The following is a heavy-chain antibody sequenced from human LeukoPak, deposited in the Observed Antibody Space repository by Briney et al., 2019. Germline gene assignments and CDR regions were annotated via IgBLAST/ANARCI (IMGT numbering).Heavy chain of an antibody. Sequence: ASVKVSCKASGYTFTRYYMNWVRQAPGQGLEWMGWINPNNGGTIYAQKFQGRVTVTREKSISTAYMDLSSLRSDDTAVYYCARGRRSSSWYEDDIWGQGTMVTVSS. V-gene: IGHV1-2*02. D-gene: IGHD6-13*01. CDR2: INPNNGGT. CDR3: ARGRRSSSWYEDDI. CDR1: GYTFTRYY. J-gene: IGHJ3*02.